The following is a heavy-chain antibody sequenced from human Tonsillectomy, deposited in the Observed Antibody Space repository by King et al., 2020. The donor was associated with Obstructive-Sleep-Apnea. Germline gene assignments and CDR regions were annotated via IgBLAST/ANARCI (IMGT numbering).Heavy chain of an antibody. CDR1: GGSISSYS. D-gene: IGHD3-9*01. CDR3: ARDVPYDWLVPYYYYGMDV. V-gene: IGHV4-4*07. CDR2: MFTSGST. Sequence: VQLQESGPGLVKPSETLSLTCTVSGGSISSYSWAWIRQPAGEGLEGIGRMFTSGSTNCNPSLKSRGTMSVDTSKNQFSLKLSSVTAADTAVYYCARDVPYDWLVPYYYYGMDVWGQGTTVTVSS. J-gene: IGHJ6*02.